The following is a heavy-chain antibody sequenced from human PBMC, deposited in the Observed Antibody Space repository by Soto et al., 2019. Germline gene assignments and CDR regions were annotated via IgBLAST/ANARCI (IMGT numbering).Heavy chain of an antibody. D-gene: IGHD4-4*01. CDR3: ARDGFDYSGDWYFDV. J-gene: IGHJ2*01. CDR2: INVGNGNT. CDR1: GYSFTTYA. Sequence: ASVKVSCKASGYSFTTYAMHWVRQAPGERLEWMGWINVGNGNTKYSQKFQGRVTITGDTSASTAYMELSSLRPEDTAVYYCARDGFDYSGDWYFDVWGRGTLVTVSS. V-gene: IGHV1-3*01.